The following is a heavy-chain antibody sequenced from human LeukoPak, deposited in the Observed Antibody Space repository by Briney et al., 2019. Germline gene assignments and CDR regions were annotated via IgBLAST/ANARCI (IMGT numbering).Heavy chain of an antibody. J-gene: IGHJ3*02. Sequence: PSETLSLTCTVPGGSISSYYWSWIRQPPGKGLEWIGYIYYSGSTNYNPSLKSRVTISVDTPKNQFSLKLSSVTAADTAVYYCAREWDCTIGVCSDAFYIWGQGTMVTVSS. CDR3: AREWDCTIGVCSDAFYI. CDR2: IYYSGST. V-gene: IGHV4-59*01. D-gene: IGHD2-8*01. CDR1: GGSISSYY.